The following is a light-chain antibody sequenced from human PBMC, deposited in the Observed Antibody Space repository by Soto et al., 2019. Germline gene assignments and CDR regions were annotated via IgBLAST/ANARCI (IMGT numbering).Light chain of an antibody. CDR2: DAS. CDR1: QSVFSK. Sequence: EMVMTQSPATLSVSPGERVTLSCRAGQSVFSKLAWYQQRPGQAPTLLIFDASARAPGIPARFSGSGSGTEFTLTISSLKSEDSAVYYCQQYNNWPQTFGQGTKVDIK. J-gene: IGKJ1*01. CDR3: QQYNNWPQT. V-gene: IGKV3-15*01.